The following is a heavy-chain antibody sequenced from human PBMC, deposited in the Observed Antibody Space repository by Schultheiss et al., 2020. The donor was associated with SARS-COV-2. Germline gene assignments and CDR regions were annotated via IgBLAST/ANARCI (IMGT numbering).Heavy chain of an antibody. CDR1: GFTFSDHY. J-gene: IGHJ4*02. Sequence: GGSLRLSCAASGFTFSDHYMDWVRQAPGKGLEWVANIKQDGSEKYYVDSVKGRFTISRDNAKTSLYLQMNSLRVEDTAVYYCARKDGWLRDWGQGTLVTVSS. CDR2: IKQDGSEK. CDR3: ARKDGWLRD. V-gene: IGHV3-7*01. D-gene: IGHD5-12*01.